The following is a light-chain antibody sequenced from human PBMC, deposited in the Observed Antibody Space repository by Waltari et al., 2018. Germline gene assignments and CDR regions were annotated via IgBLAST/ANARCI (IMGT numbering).Light chain of an antibody. V-gene: IGKV1-39*01. J-gene: IGKJ1*01. Sequence: DIHMTQSPSSLSASVGDTVTITCRASQNIDRYLNWYHQRPGNAPKLLIYAASTLQSGVPSRFSGSGSGTDFTLTISGLQPEEFATYFCQQSHRSPWTFGQGTQVDI. CDR1: QNIDRY. CDR2: AAS. CDR3: QQSHRSPWT.